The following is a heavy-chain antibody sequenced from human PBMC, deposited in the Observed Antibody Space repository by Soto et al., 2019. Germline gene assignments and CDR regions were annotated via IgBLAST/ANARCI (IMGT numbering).Heavy chain of an antibody. D-gene: IGHD3-3*01. CDR3: ARAIFGVVPSYYYYMDV. CDR2: INPSGGST. Sequence: ASVKVSCKASGYTFTSYYMHWVRQAPGQGLEWMGIINPSGGSTSYAQKFQGRVTMTRDMSTSTVYMELSSLRSEDTAVYYCARAIFGVVPSYYYYMDVWGKGTTVTVSS. CDR1: GYTFTSYY. J-gene: IGHJ6*03. V-gene: IGHV1-46*03.